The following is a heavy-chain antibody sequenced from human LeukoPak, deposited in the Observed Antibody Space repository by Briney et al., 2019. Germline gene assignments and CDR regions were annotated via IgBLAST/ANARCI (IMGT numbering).Heavy chain of an antibody. Sequence: SETLSLTCTVSGGSISSYYWSWIRQPPGKGLEWIGYIYYSGSTNYNPSLKSRVTISVDTSKNQFSLKLSSVTAADTAVYYCARDQSGYCSGGSCNWFDPWGQGTLVTVSS. CDR3: ARDQSGYCSGGSCNWFDP. CDR1: GGSISSYY. D-gene: IGHD2-15*01. CDR2: IYYSGST. V-gene: IGHV4-59*12. J-gene: IGHJ5*02.